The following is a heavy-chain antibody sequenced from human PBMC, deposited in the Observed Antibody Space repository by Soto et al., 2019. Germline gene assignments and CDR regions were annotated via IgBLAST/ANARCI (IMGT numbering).Heavy chain of an antibody. V-gene: IGHV1-69*13. CDR1: GGTFSSYA. D-gene: IGHD5-12*01. Sequence: WASVKVSCKASGGTFSSYAISWARQAPGQGLEWMGGIIPIFGTANYAQKFQGRVTITADESTSTAYMELSSLRSEDTAVYYCAREVSGDGYNQPAYYFDYWGQGTLVTVSS. J-gene: IGHJ4*02. CDR2: IIPIFGTA. CDR3: AREVSGDGYNQPAYYFDY.